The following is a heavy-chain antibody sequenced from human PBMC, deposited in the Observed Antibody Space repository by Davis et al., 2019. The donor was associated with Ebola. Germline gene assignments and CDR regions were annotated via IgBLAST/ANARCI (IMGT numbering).Heavy chain of an antibody. CDR1: GFTFSSYG. V-gene: IGHV3-30*02. J-gene: IGHJ5*02. D-gene: IGHD3-3*01. CDR2: ISYDGSNK. Sequence: GGSLRLSCAASGFTFSSYGMHWVRQAPGKGLEWVAVISYDGSNKYYADSVRGRFTISRDNSKNTLYLQMNSLRAEDTAVYYCAKVLGWRDYYPSWFDPWGQGTLVTVSS. CDR3: AKVLGWRDYYPSWFDP.